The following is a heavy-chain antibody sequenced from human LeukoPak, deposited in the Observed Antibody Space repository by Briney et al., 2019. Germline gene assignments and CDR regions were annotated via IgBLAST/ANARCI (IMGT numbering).Heavy chain of an antibody. Sequence: SETLSLTCTVSGDSIASGSYYWPWIRQSAGGGLEWIGRVYMNGNSNYNPSLRSRLAISVDTSNNQFSLDLSSVTAAGTAVYYCARGSCGVDCPGYNWFDPWGQGILVTVSS. CDR1: GDSIASGSYY. J-gene: IGHJ5*02. CDR2: VYMNGNS. D-gene: IGHD2-21*01. CDR3: ARGSCGVDCPGYNWFDP. V-gene: IGHV4-61*02.